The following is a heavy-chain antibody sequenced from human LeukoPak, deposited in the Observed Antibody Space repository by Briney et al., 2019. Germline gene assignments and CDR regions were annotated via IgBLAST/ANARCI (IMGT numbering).Heavy chain of an antibody. CDR1: GSTFIDYN. J-gene: IGHJ4*02. D-gene: IGHD6-13*01. CDR2: ISANNGAT. CDR3: AGMGQLALDFDY. Sequence: ASVKVSCKASGSTFIDYNIQWMRQAPGQGLEWMGWISANNGATNYAQKFQGRVTMTRDTSISTAYMELSRLRSDDTAVYYCAGMGQLALDFDYWGQGTLVTVSS. V-gene: IGHV1-2*02.